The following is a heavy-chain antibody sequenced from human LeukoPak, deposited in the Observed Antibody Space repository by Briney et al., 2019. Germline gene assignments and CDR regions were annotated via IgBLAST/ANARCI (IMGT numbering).Heavy chain of an antibody. D-gene: IGHD6-13*01. V-gene: IGHV4-34*01. CDR1: GGSFSGYY. J-gene: IGHJ4*02. Sequence: PSETLSLTCAVYGGSFSGYYWSWIRQPPGKGLEWIGEINHSGSTNYNPSLKSRVTISVDTSKNQFSLKLSSVTAADTAVYYCARRLIAAARYYFDYWGQGTLVTVSS. CDR2: INHSGST. CDR3: ARRLIAAARYYFDY.